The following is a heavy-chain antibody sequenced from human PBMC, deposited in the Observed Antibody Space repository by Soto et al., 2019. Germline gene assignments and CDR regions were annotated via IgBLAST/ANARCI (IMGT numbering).Heavy chain of an antibody. CDR1: GFTFSDHY. Sequence: PGGSLRLSCAVSGFTFSDHYMDWVRQAPGKGLEWVGRSRNKANSYSTEYAASVKGRFTISRDDSKNSLYLQMNSLKTEDTAAYYCVRGEYNNGWNQDYWGQGTLVTVSS. CDR2: SRNKANSYST. J-gene: IGHJ4*02. D-gene: IGHD6-19*01. V-gene: IGHV3-72*01. CDR3: VRGEYNNGWNQDY.